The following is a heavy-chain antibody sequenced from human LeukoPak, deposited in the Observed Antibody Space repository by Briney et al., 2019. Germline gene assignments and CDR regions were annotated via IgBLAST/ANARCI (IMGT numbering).Heavy chain of an antibody. D-gene: IGHD5-12*01. CDR3: AKAIVATFTWYYYYGMDV. V-gene: IGHV3-30*18. J-gene: IGHJ6*02. Sequence: GGSLRLSCAASGFTFSSYGMHWVRQAPGKGLEWVAVISYDGSNKYYADSVKGRFTISRDNSKNTLYLQMNSLRAEDTALYYCAKAIVATFTWYYYYGMDVWGQGTTVTVSS. CDR2: ISYDGSNK. CDR1: GFTFSSYG.